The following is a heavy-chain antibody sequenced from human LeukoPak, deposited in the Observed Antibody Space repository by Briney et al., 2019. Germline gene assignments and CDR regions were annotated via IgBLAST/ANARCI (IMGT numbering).Heavy chain of an antibody. J-gene: IGHJ4*02. D-gene: IGHD6-19*01. CDR3: TRSDCSSGRCPGFDN. CDR1: GDSVSSNSAA. V-gene: IGHV6-1*01. CDR2: TYYRSKWFI. Sequence: SQTFSLTCGLSGDSVSSNSAAWNWIRQSPSRGLEWLGRTYYRSKWFINYAPFVKSRIIINPDTPKNQVSLQLNSVTPEDTAVYYCTRSDCSSGRCPGFDNWGQGTLVTVPS.